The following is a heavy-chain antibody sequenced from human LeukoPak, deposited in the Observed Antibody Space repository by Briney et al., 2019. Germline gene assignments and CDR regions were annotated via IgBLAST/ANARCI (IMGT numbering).Heavy chain of an antibody. CDR1: GFTFSSYC. D-gene: IGHD6-13*01. Sequence: GGSLSLSCAASGFTFSSYCMRWLRQAPGKGLVWVSYISSSSSNIYYADSVKGRFTISRDNAKNSLYLQMNSLRAEDTAVYYCARGVGSSWYREGASELFDYWGQGTLVTVSS. CDR2: ISSSSSNI. J-gene: IGHJ4*02. CDR3: ARGVGSSWYREGASELFDY. V-gene: IGHV3-48*01.